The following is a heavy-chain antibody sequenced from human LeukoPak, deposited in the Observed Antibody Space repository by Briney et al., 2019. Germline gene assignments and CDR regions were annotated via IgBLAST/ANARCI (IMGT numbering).Heavy chain of an antibody. CDR2: IYSGGST. V-gene: IGHV3-66*01. Sequence: GGSLRLSCAASGFTVSSNYMSWVRQAPGKGLGWVSVIYSGGSTYYADSVKGRFTISRDNSKNTLYLQMNSLRAEDTAVYYCARERNYYGMDVWGQGTTVTVSS. CDR1: GFTVSSNY. CDR3: ARERNYYGMDV. J-gene: IGHJ6*02.